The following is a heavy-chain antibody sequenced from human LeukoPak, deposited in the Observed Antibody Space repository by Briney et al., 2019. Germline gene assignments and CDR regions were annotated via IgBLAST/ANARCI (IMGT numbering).Heavy chain of an antibody. Sequence: PGGSLRLSCAASGFTFSSYAMSWVRQAPGKGLEWVSAISGSGGSTYYADSVKGRFTISRDNSKNTLYLQMNSLRAEDTAVYYCAKNRAFNYDYIWGSYRYTLAFAYWGQGTLVTVSS. CDR3: AKNRAFNYDYIWGSYRYTLAFAY. CDR2: ISGSGGST. V-gene: IGHV3-23*01. D-gene: IGHD3-16*02. J-gene: IGHJ4*02. CDR1: GFTFSSYA.